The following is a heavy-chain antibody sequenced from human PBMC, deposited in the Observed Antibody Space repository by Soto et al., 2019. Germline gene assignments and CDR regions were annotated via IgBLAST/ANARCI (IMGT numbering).Heavy chain of an antibody. D-gene: IGHD5-12*01. CDR2: IRSKTDGGTI. V-gene: IGHV3-15*01. J-gene: IGHJ4*02. CDR3: TTAHPRGPDY. Sequence: GGSLRLSCAASGLSFSNAWINFVRHAPGKGLEWVVQIRSKTDGGTIFYPAPVKDRFIISRDDSRNTLYLQMNSLKTEDTAVYYCTTAHPRGPDYWGQGTMVTVSS. CDR1: GLSFSNAW.